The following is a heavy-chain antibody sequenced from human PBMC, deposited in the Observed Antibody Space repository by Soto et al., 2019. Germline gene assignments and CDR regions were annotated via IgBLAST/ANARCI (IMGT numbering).Heavy chain of an antibody. V-gene: IGHV3-33*01. Sequence: QVQLVESGGGVVQPGNSLRLSCAASGFTFSSYGMHWVRQAPGKGLEWVAVIWYDGSNKYYADSVKGRFTISRDNSKNTLYLQMNSLRAEDTAVYYCARDQQWLVRLYFDFWGQGTLVTVSS. D-gene: IGHD6-19*01. CDR3: ARDQQWLVRLYFDF. J-gene: IGHJ4*02. CDR1: GFTFSSYG. CDR2: IWYDGSNK.